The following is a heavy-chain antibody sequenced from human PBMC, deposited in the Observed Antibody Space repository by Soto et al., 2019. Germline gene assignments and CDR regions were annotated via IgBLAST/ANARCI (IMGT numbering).Heavy chain of an antibody. CDR1: GYTFTGYY. V-gene: IGHV1-2*04. CDR2: INPNSGGT. CDR3: ARDRCSSTSCYPIFDP. Sequence: ASVKVSCKASGYTFTGYYMHWVRQAPGQGLEWMGWINPNSGGTNYAQKFQGWVTMTRDTSISTAYMELSRLRSDDTAVYYCARDRCSSTSCYPIFDPWGQGTLVTV. D-gene: IGHD2-2*01. J-gene: IGHJ5*02.